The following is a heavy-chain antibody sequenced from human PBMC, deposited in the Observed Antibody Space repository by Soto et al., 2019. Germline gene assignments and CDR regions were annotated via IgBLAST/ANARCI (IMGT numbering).Heavy chain of an antibody. J-gene: IGHJ5*02. V-gene: IGHV3-21*01. Sequence: EVQLVESGGGLVKPGGSLRLSCAASGFTFNTYDMNWVRQAPGKGLEGVSSITTRIAYIYYSDSMKVRITIYRYNANNSMFLQMHSLRAEDTAVYYCVRSGTARLLRHSWFDTWGQGTLVTVSS. CDR3: VRSGTARLLRHSWFDT. CDR1: GFTFNTYD. D-gene: IGHD2-21*01. CDR2: ITTRIAYI.